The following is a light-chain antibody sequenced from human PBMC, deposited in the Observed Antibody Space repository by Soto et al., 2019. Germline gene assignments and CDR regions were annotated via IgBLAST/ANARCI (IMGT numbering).Light chain of an antibody. V-gene: IGKV3-15*01. CDR3: KQHDQGWT. Sequence: EMVMTQSPATLSVSLGERATLSCRASQSVRTKLVWSQQKPGQAPRLLIYGASTRATGIPARFSGSGSGTEFTLTIISRQSEDFAVYYCKQHDQGWTFGQGTKVEIK. CDR1: QSVRTK. J-gene: IGKJ1*01. CDR2: GAS.